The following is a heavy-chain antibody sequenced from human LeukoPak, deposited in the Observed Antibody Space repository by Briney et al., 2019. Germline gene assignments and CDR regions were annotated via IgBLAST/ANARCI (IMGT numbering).Heavy chain of an antibody. CDR2: ISSSSSYI. J-gene: IGHJ6*02. Sequence: GGSLRLSCAASGFTFSSYSMNWVRQAPGKGLEWVSSISSSSSYIYYADSVRGRFTISRDNAKNPLYLQMNSLRAEDTAVYYCARVTREWLGPRVYYGMDVWGQGTTVTVSS. V-gene: IGHV3-21*01. CDR1: GFTFSSYS. D-gene: IGHD6-19*01. CDR3: ARVTREWLGPRVYYGMDV.